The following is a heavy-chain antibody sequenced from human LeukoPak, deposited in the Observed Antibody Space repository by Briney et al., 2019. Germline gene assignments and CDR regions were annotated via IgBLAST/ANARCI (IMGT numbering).Heavy chain of an antibody. V-gene: IGHV1-2*02. CDR3: ARSRESCSGGTCPGDY. D-gene: IGHD2-15*01. CDR2: INPNSGDT. J-gene: IGHJ4*02. CDR1: GYSFSDHY. Sequence: ASVKVSCKASGYSFSDHYVDWVRQAPGQGLEWMGWINPNSGDTNFAQKFQGRVTMTRDTSISTVYMELSRLRSDDTAVYYCARSRESCSGGTCPGDYWGQGTRVTVSS.